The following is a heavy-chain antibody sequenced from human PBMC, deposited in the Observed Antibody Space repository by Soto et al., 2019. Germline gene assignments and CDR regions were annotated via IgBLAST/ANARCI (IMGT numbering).Heavy chain of an antibody. Sequence: QVQLQESGPGLVKPSGTLSLTCAVSGGSISSSNWWSWVRQPPGKGLEWIGEIYHSGNTNYNPSLKSRGTMAVDKSRNQCSLKLSSVTAADTAVYYCARRWGEGRGDYWGQGTLVTVSS. CDR1: GGSISSSNW. D-gene: IGHD3-10*01. V-gene: IGHV4-4*02. CDR3: ARRWGEGRGDY. J-gene: IGHJ4*02. CDR2: IYHSGNT.